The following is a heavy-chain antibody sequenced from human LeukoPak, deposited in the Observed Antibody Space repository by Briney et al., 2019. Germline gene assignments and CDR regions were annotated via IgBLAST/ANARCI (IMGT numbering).Heavy chain of an antibody. CDR2: IYYSGSA. V-gene: IGHV4-31*03. D-gene: IGHD3-10*01. J-gene: IGHJ4*02. CDR3: ARGRFYGFSGDS. CDR1: GGAIGSDGYY. Sequence: PSETLSLTCSVSGGAIGSDGYYWNWLRQHPGKGLEWIGYIYYSGSASYNPSLKSRVTISVDTSKNQFSLRLSSVTAADTAVYYCARGRFYGFSGDSWGQGSLVTVSS.